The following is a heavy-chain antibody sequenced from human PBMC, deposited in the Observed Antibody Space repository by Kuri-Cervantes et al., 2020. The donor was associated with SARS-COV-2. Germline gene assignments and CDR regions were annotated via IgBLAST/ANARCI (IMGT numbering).Heavy chain of an antibody. CDR2: ISGSGGST. D-gene: IGHD3-16*01. CDR3: ATRKTVYITHDYGYGMDV. Sequence: GESLKISCAASGFTFSSYAMSWVRQAPGKGLEWVSAISGSGGSTYYADSVKGRFTISRDNSKNTLYLQMNSLRSEDTAVYYCATRKTVYITHDYGYGMDVWGQGTTVTVSS. V-gene: IGHV3-23*01. J-gene: IGHJ6*02. CDR1: GFTFSSYA.